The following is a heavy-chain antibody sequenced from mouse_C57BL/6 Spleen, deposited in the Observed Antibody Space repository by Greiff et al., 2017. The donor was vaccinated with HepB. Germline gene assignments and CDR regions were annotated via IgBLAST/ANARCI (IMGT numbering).Heavy chain of an antibody. Sequence: VQLQQSGAELVKPGASVKMSCKASGYTFTSYWITWVKQRPGQGLEWIGDIYPGSGSTNYNEKFKSKATLTVDTSSSTAYMQLSSLTSEDSAVYYCARDLYYDYDRDYWGQGTTLTVSS. CDR3: ARDLYYDYDRDY. CDR1: GYTFTSYW. CDR2: IYPGSGST. D-gene: IGHD2-4*01. J-gene: IGHJ2*01. V-gene: IGHV1-55*01.